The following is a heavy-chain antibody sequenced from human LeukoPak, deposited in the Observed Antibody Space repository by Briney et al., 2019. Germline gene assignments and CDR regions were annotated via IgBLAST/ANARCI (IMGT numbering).Heavy chain of an antibody. D-gene: IGHD5-18*01. J-gene: IGHJ4*02. CDR1: GFTFSNYG. CDR2: ISYDGSNK. CDR3: ARDFSSYGCFDY. V-gene: IGHV3-30*03. Sequence: GGSLRLSCAASGFTFSNYGMSWVRQAPGKGLEWVAVISYDGSNKYYADSVKGRFTISRDNSKNTLYLQMNSLRAEDTAVYYCARDFSSYGCFDYWGQGTLVTVSS.